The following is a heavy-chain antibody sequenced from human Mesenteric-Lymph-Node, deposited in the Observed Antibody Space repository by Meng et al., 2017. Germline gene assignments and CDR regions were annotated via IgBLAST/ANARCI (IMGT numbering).Heavy chain of an antibody. V-gene: IGHV4-34*01. CDR1: GWSFSGYY. CDR2: INHSGST. Sequence: QVQLQQWGPGLLKPSETLSLTGAVYGWSFSGYYWSWIRQPPGKGLEWIGEINHSGSTNYNPSLKSRVTISVDTSKNQFSLKLSSVTAADTAVYYCARLSSSWSPNWFDPWGQGTLVTVSS. J-gene: IGHJ5*02. CDR3: ARLSSSWSPNWFDP. D-gene: IGHD6-13*01.